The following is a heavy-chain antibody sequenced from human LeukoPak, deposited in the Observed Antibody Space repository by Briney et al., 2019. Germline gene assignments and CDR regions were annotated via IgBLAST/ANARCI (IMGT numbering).Heavy chain of an antibody. V-gene: IGHV3-30-3*01. J-gene: IGHJ4*02. CDR1: GFTFSNSP. D-gene: IGHD3-10*01. CDR2: TSHDESNK. CDR3: AKDEFGTFDY. Sequence: PGGSLRLSCAASGFTFSNSPMHWVRKAPGKGLEWVAATSHDESNKYYADSVKGRFTISRDNSKNTLYLQMNSLRAEDTAVYYCAKDEFGTFDYWGQGTLVTVSS.